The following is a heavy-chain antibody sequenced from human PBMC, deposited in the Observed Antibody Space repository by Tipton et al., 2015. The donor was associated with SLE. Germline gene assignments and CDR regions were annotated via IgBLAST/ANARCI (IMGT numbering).Heavy chain of an antibody. CDR1: GDSISSYY. Sequence: GLVKPSETLSLTCTVSGDSISSYYWSWIRQSPGKGLEWIGDFYYSGTTNYNPSLKSRVTISVDTSKNQFSLNLSSATAADTAIYYCARVRAGVRVLEWSGWGSPESYYYMDVWGEGTTVTVSS. D-gene: IGHD3-3*01. V-gene: IGHV4-59*12. J-gene: IGHJ6*03. CDR2: FYYSGTT. CDR3: ARVRAGVRVLEWSGWGSPESYYYMDV.